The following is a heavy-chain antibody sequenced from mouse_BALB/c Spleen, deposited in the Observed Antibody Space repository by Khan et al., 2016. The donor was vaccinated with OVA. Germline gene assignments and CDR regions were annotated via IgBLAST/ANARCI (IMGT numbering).Heavy chain of an antibody. D-gene: IGHD2-3*01. CDR1: GYTFTNYG. J-gene: IGHJ1*01. Sequence: QIQLVQSGPELKKPGETVKISCKASGYTFTNYGMNWVKQAPGKGLKWMGWINTYTGEPTYADDFKGRFAFSLETSASTAYLQINNLKNEDTAKYCCASMKPYWYFDLWGAGTTVTVSS. CDR2: INTYTGEP. CDR3: ASMKPYWYFDL. V-gene: IGHV9-3-1*01.